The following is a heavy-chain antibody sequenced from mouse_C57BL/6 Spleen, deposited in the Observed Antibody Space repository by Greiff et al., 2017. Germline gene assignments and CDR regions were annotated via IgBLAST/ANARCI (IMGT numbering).Heavy chain of an antibody. Sequence: EVKLMESEGGLVQPGSSMKLSCTASGFTFSDYYMAWVRQVPEKGLEWVANINYDGSSTYYLDSLKSRFIISRDNAKNILYLQMSSLKSEDTATXYCARERTDYFDYWGQGTTRTVSS. CDR2: INYDGSST. J-gene: IGHJ2*01. CDR1: GFTFSDYY. CDR3: ARERTDYFDY. V-gene: IGHV5-16*01.